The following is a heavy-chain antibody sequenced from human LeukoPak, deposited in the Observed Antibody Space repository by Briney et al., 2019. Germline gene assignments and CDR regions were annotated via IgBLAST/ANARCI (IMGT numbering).Heavy chain of an antibody. V-gene: IGHV3-73*01. Sequence: GGSLRLSCAASGFTVSGSAMHWVRQASGKGLEWLGRVRSKGYNYATAYGASVKDRFIISRDDSKSTAYLLMSSLKSEDTAVYYCATLGETSGWYPDHWGQGTLVTVSS. D-gene: IGHD6-19*01. CDR2: VRSKGYNYAT. CDR1: GFTVSGSA. J-gene: IGHJ4*02. CDR3: ATLGETSGWYPDH.